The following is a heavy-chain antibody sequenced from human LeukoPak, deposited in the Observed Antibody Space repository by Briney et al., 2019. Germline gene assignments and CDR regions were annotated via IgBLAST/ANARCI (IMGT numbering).Heavy chain of an antibody. CDR2: IKQDGSEK. J-gene: IGHJ4*02. Sequence: GGSLRLSCAASGFTFSSYWLSWVRQAPGKGLEWVANIKQDGSEKYYVDSVKGRFTISRDNARNSLYLQTNSLRAEDTAVYYCARGYYYDSRVEGYWGQGTLVTVSS. D-gene: IGHD3-22*01. CDR3: ARGYYYDSRVEGY. CDR1: GFTFSSYW. V-gene: IGHV3-7*04.